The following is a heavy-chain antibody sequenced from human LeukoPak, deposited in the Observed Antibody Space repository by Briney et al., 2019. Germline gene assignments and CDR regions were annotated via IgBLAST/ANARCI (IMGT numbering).Heavy chain of an antibody. CDR1: GFTVSSNY. CDR2: IYSGGST. J-gene: IGHJ6*02. Sequence: GGSLRLSCAASGFTVSSNYMSWVRQAPGKGLEWVSVIYSGGSTYYADSVKGRFTISRDNSKNTLYLQMNSLRAEDTAVYYCASGLPYYYYGMDVWGQGTTVTVSS. CDR3: ASGLPYYYYGMDV. V-gene: IGHV3-53*01. D-gene: IGHD2-21*02.